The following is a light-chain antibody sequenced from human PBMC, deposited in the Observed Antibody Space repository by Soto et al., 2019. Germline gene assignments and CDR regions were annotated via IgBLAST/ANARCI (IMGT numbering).Light chain of an antibody. V-gene: IGKV3-11*01. CDR2: DAS. CDR1: QSVSSY. Sequence: EIVLTQSPATLSLSPGERATLSCRASQSVSSYLAWYQQKPGQAPRLLIYDASNRASGIPARFSGSGSGTDLTLTISSLEPEDLAVYYCQQRSNTWTFGQGTTVEI. CDR3: QQRSNTWT. J-gene: IGKJ1*01.